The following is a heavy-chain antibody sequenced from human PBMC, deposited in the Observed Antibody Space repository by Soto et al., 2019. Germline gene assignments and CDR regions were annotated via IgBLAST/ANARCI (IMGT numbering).Heavy chain of an antibody. J-gene: IGHJ4*02. D-gene: IGHD5-12*01. CDR1: GFSLDSNGVG. CDR2: IYWDDDK. V-gene: IGHV2-5*02. Sequence: QITLKESGTTLVKPTQTLTLTCSCSGFSLDSNGVGVGWIRQPPGKALEWLALIYWDDDKVYRPSLQSRLTITKDTANNQVVLTMTDMDPVDTATYYCIHTSLYEGDFWGQGTLVTVSS. CDR3: IHTSLYEGDF.